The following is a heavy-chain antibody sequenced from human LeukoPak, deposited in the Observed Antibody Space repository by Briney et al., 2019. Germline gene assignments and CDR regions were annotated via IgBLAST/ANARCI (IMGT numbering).Heavy chain of an antibody. CDR3: ARETPYGSGSYPFDY. CDR2: IYNSGST. V-gene: IGHV4-59*01. CDR1: GGSISSYY. D-gene: IGHD3-10*01. Sequence: SETLSLTCTVSGGSISSYYWNWIRQPPGKGLGWIGYIYNSGSTNNNPSLKSRVTISVDTSKKQFSLKLSSVTAADTAVYYCARETPYGSGSYPFDYWGQGILVTVSS. J-gene: IGHJ4*02.